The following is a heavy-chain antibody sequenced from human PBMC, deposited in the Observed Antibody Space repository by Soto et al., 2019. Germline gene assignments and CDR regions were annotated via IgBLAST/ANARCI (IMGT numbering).Heavy chain of an antibody. V-gene: IGHV4-59*01. D-gene: IGHD4-17*01. CDR1: GGSISSYY. Sequence: QVQLQESGPGLVRPSESLSLTCTVSGGSISSYYWSWIRQPPGKGLEWIGYIYYSGSTNYNPSLKSRVTISVDTSKNQFSRKLSSVTAADTAVDYCARRYGDAVDFWGQGTLVTVSS. CDR3: ARRYGDAVDF. CDR2: IYYSGST. J-gene: IGHJ4*02.